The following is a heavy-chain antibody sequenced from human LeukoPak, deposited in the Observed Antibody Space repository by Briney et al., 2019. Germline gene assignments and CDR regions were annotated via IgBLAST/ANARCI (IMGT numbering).Heavy chain of an antibody. D-gene: IGHD6-13*01. Sequence: ASVKVSCKASGYTFTGYYTHWVRQAPGQGLEWMGWINPNSGGTNYAQKFQGWVTMTRDTSISTAYMELSRLRSDDTAVYYCARVGGKLSSSWDFDYWGQGALVTVSS. CDR3: ARVGGKLSSSWDFDY. CDR1: GYTFTGYY. J-gene: IGHJ4*02. CDR2: INPNSGGT. V-gene: IGHV1-2*04.